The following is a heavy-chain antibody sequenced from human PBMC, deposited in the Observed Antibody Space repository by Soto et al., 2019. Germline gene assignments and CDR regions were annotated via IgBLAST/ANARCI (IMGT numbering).Heavy chain of an antibody. J-gene: IGHJ4*02. V-gene: IGHV3-9*01. CDR2: ISWNSGSI. Sequence: EVQLVESGGGLVQPGRSLRLSCAASGFTFDDYAMHWVRQAPGKGLEWVSGISWNSGSIGYADSVKGRFTISRDNAKNPLYLQMNSLRAEDTALYYCAKDIYGDYGPAFDYWGQGTLVTVSS. CDR3: AKDIYGDYGPAFDY. D-gene: IGHD4-17*01. CDR1: GFTFDDYA.